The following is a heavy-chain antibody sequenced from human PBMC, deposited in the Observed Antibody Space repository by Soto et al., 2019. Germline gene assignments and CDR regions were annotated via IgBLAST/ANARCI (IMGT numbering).Heavy chain of an antibody. CDR2: LYNSETT. D-gene: IGHD1-1*01. Sequence: GGSLRLSCAASGLEVSYNYMNWVRQAPGKGLEWVSVLYNSETTYYADSVKGRFTISRDNSKNTLYLQMNSLRAEDTAVYYCAKGVPGTMWDYFDYWGQGTLVTVSS. J-gene: IGHJ4*02. CDR3: AKGVPGTMWDYFDY. CDR1: GLEVSYNY. V-gene: IGHV3-53*01.